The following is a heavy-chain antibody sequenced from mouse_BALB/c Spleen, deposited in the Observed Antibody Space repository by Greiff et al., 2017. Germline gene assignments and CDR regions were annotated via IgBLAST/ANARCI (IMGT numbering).Heavy chain of an antibody. CDR3: ARYWGNYHAMDY. D-gene: IGHD2-1*01. CDR1: GFTFSSFG. Sequence: EVKLVESGGGLVQPGGSRKLSCAASGFTFSSFGMHWVRQAPEKGLEWVAYISSGSSTIYYADTVKGRFTISRDNPKNTLFLQMTSLRSEDTAMYYCARYWGNYHAMDYWGQGTSVTVSS. CDR2: ISSGSSTI. J-gene: IGHJ4*01. V-gene: IGHV5-17*02.